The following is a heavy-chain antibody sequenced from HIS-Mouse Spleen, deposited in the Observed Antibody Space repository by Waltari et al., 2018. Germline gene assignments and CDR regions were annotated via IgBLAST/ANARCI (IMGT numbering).Heavy chain of an antibody. CDR1: VGSISSYY. Sequence: QVQLQESGPGLVKPSETLSLTCTASVGSISSYYWGWIRQPPGKGLEWIEYIYYSGSTNYNPSLKSRVTISVDTSKNQFSLKLSSVTAADTAVYYCARGGLLAATYYFDYWGQGTLVTVSS. J-gene: IGHJ4*02. CDR3: ARGGLLAATYYFDY. V-gene: IGHV4-59*08. D-gene: IGHD2-15*01. CDR2: IYYSGST.